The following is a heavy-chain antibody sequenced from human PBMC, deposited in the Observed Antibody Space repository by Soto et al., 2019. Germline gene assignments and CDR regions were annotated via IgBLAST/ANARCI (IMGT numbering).Heavy chain of an antibody. D-gene: IGHD6-13*01. V-gene: IGHV5-51*01. CDR1: GYSYTSYW. J-gene: IGHJ6*03. Sequence: GESLKISCKGSGYSYTSYWIGWVRQMPGKGLEWMGIIYPGDSDTRYSPSFQGQVTISADKSISTAYLQWSSLKASDTAMYYCARGNGIVATHYYHYMDVWGKGTTVTVSS. CDR2: IYPGDSDT. CDR3: ARGNGIVATHYYHYMDV.